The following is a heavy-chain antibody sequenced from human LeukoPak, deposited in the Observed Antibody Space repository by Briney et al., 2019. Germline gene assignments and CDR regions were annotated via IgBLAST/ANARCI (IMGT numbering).Heavy chain of an antibody. V-gene: IGHV4-59*11. J-gene: IGHJ4*02. D-gene: IGHD5-24*01. CDR3: ARSRWFDY. CDR2: IYYSGST. CDR1: GGSITGHY. Sequence: SETLSLTCTVSGGSITGHYWSWIRQPAGKGLEWIGYIYYSGSTNYNPSLKSRVTISVDTSKNQFSLKLSSVTAADTAVYYCARSRWFDYWGQGTLVTVSS.